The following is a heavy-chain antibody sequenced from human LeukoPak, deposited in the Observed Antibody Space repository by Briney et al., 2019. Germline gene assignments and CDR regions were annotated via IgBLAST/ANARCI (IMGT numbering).Heavy chain of an antibody. Sequence: SGTLSLTCAVSGGSISSSNYYWGWIRQPPGKGLEWIGSIYYSGSTYYNPSLKSRVTISVGTSKNQFSLRLRSVTAADTAVYYCARVDATYYDYVWGSWGFDYWGQGTLVTVSS. CDR1: GGSISSSNYY. V-gene: IGHV4-39*07. CDR3: ARVDATYYDYVWGSWGFDY. CDR2: IYYSGST. J-gene: IGHJ4*02. D-gene: IGHD3-16*01.